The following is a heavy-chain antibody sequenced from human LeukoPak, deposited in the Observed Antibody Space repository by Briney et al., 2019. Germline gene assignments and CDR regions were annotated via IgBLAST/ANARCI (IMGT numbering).Heavy chain of an antibody. CDR2: IYYSGST. Sequence: PSQTLSLTRTVSGGSISSGDYYWSWIRQPPGKGLEWIGYIYYSGSTYYNPSLKSRVTISVDTSKNQFSLKLSSVTAADTAVYYCARGRGWVGATAGPYFDYWGQGTLVTVSS. D-gene: IGHD1-26*01. CDR3: ARGRGWVGATAGPYFDY. J-gene: IGHJ4*02. CDR1: GGSISSGDYY. V-gene: IGHV4-30-4*08.